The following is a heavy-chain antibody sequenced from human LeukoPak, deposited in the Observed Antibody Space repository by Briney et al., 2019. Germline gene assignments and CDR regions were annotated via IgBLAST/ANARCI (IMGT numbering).Heavy chain of an antibody. V-gene: IGHV4-38-2*02. CDR2: IYHSGNT. Sequence: PSETLSLTCIVSAYSISSGYYWGWIRQPPGKGLEWIGSIYHSGNTSYNPSHKSRVTISVDTSKNQISLNLTSVTAADTAIYYCARVGSSGYWHYFDYWGQGALVTVSS. D-gene: IGHD3-22*01. CDR1: AYSISSGYY. J-gene: IGHJ4*02. CDR3: ARVGSSGYWHYFDY.